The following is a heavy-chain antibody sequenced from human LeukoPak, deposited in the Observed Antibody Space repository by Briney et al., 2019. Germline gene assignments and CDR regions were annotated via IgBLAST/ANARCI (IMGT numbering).Heavy chain of an antibody. Sequence: SETLSLTCTVSGGSISSSSYYWGWIRQPPGKGLEWIGSIYYSGSTYYNPSLKSRVTISVDTSKNQFSLKLSSVTAADTAVYFCARLYRNAADYWGQGTLVTVSS. CDR2: IYYSGST. D-gene: IGHD1-14*01. CDR3: ARLYRNAADY. J-gene: IGHJ4*02. V-gene: IGHV4-39*01. CDR1: GGSISSSSYY.